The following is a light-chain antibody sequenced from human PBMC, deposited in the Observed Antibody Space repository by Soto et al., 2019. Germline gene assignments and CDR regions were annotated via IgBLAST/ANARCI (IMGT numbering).Light chain of an antibody. CDR1: SSDVGSYNY. Sequence: QSVLTQPASVSGSPGQSITISCTGTSSDVGSYNYVSWYQQHPGKAPKLMIYEVSDRPSGISSRFSGSKSGNTASLTISGLQTEDEADYYCSSYTTSRIWVFGGGTKLTVL. J-gene: IGLJ3*02. CDR2: EVS. CDR3: SSYTTSRIWV. V-gene: IGLV2-14*01.